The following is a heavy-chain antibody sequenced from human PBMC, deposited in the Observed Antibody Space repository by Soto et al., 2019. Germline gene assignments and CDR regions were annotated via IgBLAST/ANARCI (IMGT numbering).Heavy chain of an antibody. J-gene: IGHJ4*01. CDR1: GYTFTSYG. Sequence: SLKVSCKASGYTFTSYGISWVRQSPGQGLEWMGGISAYNGNTNYAQKLQGRVTMTTDTSTSTAYTELRSLSSDDTAVYYCAPHTSYYDSSGYYSSFGYWG. CDR2: ISAYNGNT. D-gene: IGHD3-22*01. V-gene: IGHV1-18*01. CDR3: APHTSYYDSSGYYSSFGY.